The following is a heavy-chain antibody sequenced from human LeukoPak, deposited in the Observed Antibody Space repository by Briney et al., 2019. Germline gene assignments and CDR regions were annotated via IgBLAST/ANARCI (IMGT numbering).Heavy chain of an antibody. J-gene: IGHJ4*02. CDR3: AKDFDDYVWGSYRYTTVGYFDY. CDR2: ISGSGGST. V-gene: IGHV3-23*01. Sequence: PGGSLRPSCAASGFTFSSYAMSWVRQAPGKGLEWVSAISGSGGSTYYADSVKGRFTISRDNSKNTLYLQMNSLRAEGTAVYYCAKDFDDYVWGSYRYTTVGYFDYWGQRTLVTVSS. D-gene: IGHD3-16*02. CDR1: GFTFSSYA.